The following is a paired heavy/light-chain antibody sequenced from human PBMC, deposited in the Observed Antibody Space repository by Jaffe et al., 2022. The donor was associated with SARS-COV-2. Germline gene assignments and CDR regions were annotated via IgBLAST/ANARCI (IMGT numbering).Light chain of an antibody. CDR1: QSVSSY. J-gene: IGKJ4*01. CDR2: DAS. Sequence: EIVLTQSPATLSLSPGERATLSCRASQSVSSYLAWYQHKPGQAPRLLIYDASNRATGIPARFSGSGSGTDFTLTISSLEPEDFAVYYCQQRSNWPPELTFGGGTKVEIK. CDR3: QQRSNWPPELT. V-gene: IGKV3-11*01.
Heavy chain of an antibody. J-gene: IGHJ5*02. D-gene: IGHD3-22*01. CDR3: ARCYDSSGYYQHWFDP. V-gene: IGHV4-39*01. CDR2: MSYSGST. CDR1: GGSISRSSYY. Sequence: QLQLQESGPGLVKPSETLPLICTVSGGSISRSSYYWGWIRQPPGKGLEWIGSMSYSGSTYYNPSLKSRVTISVDTSKNQFSLKLSSVTAADTAVYYCARCYDSSGYYQHWFDPWGQGTLVTVSS.